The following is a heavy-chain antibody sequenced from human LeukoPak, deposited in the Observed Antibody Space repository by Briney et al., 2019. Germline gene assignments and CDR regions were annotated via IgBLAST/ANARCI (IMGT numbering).Heavy chain of an antibody. J-gene: IGHJ4*02. D-gene: IGHD1-26*01. CDR2: IYYSGST. V-gene: IGHV4-39*07. CDR1: GGSISSSSYY. Sequence: SETLSLTCTVSGGSISSSSYYWGWIRQPPGKGLEWIGSIYYSGSTYYNPSLKSRVSISIDTSKNQFSLKLSSVTAADTAVYYCVRGGSYSGTYDYWGQGTLVTVSS. CDR3: VRGGSYSGTYDY.